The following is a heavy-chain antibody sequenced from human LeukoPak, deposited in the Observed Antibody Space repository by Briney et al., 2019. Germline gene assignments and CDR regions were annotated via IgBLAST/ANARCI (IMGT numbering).Heavy chain of an antibody. J-gene: IGHJ3*02. CDR3: ASDHDYFDTSGYYESDALQI. CDR2: ITGSGSNT. Sequence: PGGSLRLSCAASGFSFSTYAMTWVRQAPGKGLEWVSKITGSGSNTFYADSVKGRFTISRDNAKNTLYLQMNSLRAEDTALYYCASDHDYFDTSGYYESDALQIWGQGTLVTVSS. D-gene: IGHD3-22*01. CDR1: GFSFSTYA. V-gene: IGHV3-23*01.